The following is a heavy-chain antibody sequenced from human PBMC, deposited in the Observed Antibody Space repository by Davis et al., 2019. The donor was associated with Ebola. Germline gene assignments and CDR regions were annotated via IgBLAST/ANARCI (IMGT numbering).Heavy chain of an antibody. D-gene: IGHD3-9*01. CDR1: GFTFRSYG. V-gene: IGHV3-30*03. CDR3: ARLDEDDYLTGPDY. Sequence: GGSLRLSCTVSGFTFRSYGMHWVRQAPGKGLEWVAFISYDGSNKDCADSVKGRFTISRDNSKNTVDLQMNSLRAEDTAVYYCARLDEDDYLTGPDYWGQGTLVTVSS. CDR2: ISYDGSNK. J-gene: IGHJ4*02.